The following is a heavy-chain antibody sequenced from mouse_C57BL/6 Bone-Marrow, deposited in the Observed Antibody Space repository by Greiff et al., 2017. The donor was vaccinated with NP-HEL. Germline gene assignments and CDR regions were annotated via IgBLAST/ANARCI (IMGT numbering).Heavy chain of an antibody. CDR3: ARYCYGSRGGYFDV. D-gene: IGHD1-1*01. CDR2: IDPNSGGT. V-gene: IGHV1-72*01. J-gene: IGHJ1*03. CDR1: GYTFTSYW. Sequence: QVQLQQSGADLVKPGASVKLSCKASGYTFTSYWMHWVKQRPGRGLEWIGRIDPNSGGTKFNEKFKTKATLTVDKPSSTAYMQLSSLTSEDSAVYDCARYCYGSRGGYFDVWGTGTTVTVSS.